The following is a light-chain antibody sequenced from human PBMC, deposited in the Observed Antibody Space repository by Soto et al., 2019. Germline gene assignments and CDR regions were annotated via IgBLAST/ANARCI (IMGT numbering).Light chain of an antibody. J-gene: IGKJ2*01. CDR2: GAS. Sequence: ENVLTQSPGTLSLSPGERATLSCRARQSVSSNYLAWYQHKPGQAPRLLIYGASSRATGIPDRFSGSGSGTDFTLTISRLEPEDFAVYYCQQYGNSPRYTFGQGTKLKIK. CDR3: QQYGNSPRYT. CDR1: QSVSSNY. V-gene: IGKV3-20*01.